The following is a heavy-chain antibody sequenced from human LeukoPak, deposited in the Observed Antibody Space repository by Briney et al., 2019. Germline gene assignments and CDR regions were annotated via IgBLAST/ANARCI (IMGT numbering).Heavy chain of an antibody. CDR3: ARRVLGYCSGGSCSFFDF. CDR1: GGSISSYNW. J-gene: IGHJ4*02. V-gene: IGHV4-4*02. CDR2: IYQNGST. D-gene: IGHD2-15*01. Sequence: PSETLSLTCAVSGGSISSYNWWSWVRQPPGKGLEWIGEIYQNGSTNYNPSLKSRVTLSVDKSKNQVSLNLNSVTAADTAVYYCARRVLGYCSGGSCSFFDFWGQGTLVTVSS.